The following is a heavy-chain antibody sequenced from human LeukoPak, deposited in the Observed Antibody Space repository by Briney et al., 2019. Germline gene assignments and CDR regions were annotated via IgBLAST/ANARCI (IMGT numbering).Heavy chain of an antibody. Sequence: SQTLSLTCTVSGGSISSGDYYWSWIRQHPGKGLERIGYIYYSGSTYYNPSLKSRVTISVDTSKNQFSLKLSSVTAADTAVYYCARVSAGDAFDIWGQGTMVTVSS. V-gene: IGHV4-31*03. CDR1: GGSISSGDYY. D-gene: IGHD3-10*01. CDR3: ARVSAGDAFDI. J-gene: IGHJ3*02. CDR2: IYYSGST.